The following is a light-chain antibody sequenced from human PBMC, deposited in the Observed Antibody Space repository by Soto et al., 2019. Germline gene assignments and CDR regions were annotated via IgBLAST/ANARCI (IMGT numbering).Light chain of an antibody. Sequence: DIQMTQSPSTLSASIGDRVSITCRASQCIIKWLAWHQQKPVKAPKLLIYDASTLQSGVPPRFSGSGSGTEFTLTIRSLQPDDIATYYCQQYSSYSAWTFGEGTKVDIK. J-gene: IGKJ1*01. CDR2: DAS. V-gene: IGKV1-5*01. CDR1: QCIIKW. CDR3: QQYSSYSAWT.